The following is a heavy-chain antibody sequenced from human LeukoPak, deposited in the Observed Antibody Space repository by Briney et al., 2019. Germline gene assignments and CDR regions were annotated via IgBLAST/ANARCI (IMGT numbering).Heavy chain of an antibody. Sequence: GASLKVSCKSSGYTFTNFGITGVRQAPGQGVEGMGWISAHSGDTNYAQKLQDRVTMTTDTSSNTAYLELRSLRSDDSAVYYCARARNVMVIGDVWGKGTTVIVSS. D-gene: IGHD2/OR15-2a*01. CDR2: ISAHSGDT. V-gene: IGHV1-18*01. J-gene: IGHJ6*04. CDR1: GYTFTNFG. CDR3: ARARNVMVIGDV.